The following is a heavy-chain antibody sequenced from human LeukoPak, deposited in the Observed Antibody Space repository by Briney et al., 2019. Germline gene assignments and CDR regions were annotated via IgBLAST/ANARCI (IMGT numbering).Heavy chain of an antibody. V-gene: IGHV4-30-2*01. CDR2: IYHSGST. D-gene: IGHD6-19*01. J-gene: IGHJ4*02. CDR3: ARVVSDRYRTAGY. Sequence: PSETLSLTCTVSGGSISSGGYYWSWIRQPPGKGLEWIGYIYHSGSTYYNPSLKSRVTISVDRSKNQFSLKLSSVTAADTAVYYCARVVSDRYRTAGYWGQGTLVTVSS. CDR1: GGSISSGGYY.